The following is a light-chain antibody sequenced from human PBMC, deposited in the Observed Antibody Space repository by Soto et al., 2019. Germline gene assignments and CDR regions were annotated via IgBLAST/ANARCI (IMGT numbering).Light chain of an antibody. CDR2: GAS. Sequence: EIVLTQSPGTLSLSPGERATLSCRASQSVISSYLAWYQQKPGQAPRLLIYGASRRATGIPDRFSGSGSGTNFTLTISRLEPEDFAVYYCQQYGSSPPTFGQGTRLEIK. CDR3: QQYGSSPPT. V-gene: IGKV3-20*01. J-gene: IGKJ5*01. CDR1: QSVISSY.